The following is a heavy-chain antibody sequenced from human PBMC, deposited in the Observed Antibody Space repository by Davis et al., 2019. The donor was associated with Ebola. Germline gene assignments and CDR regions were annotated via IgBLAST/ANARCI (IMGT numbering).Heavy chain of an antibody. CDR1: GLTLSGSA. CDR3: TMTTVMVDY. D-gene: IGHD4-17*01. V-gene: IGHV3-73*01. Sequence: GRSLTPSCPPSGLTLSGSAKHWVRQAPGKGLEWAGRFRSKANSYATAYAASVKGRFTISRDDSKNTAYLQMNSLKTEDTAVYYCTMTTVMVDYWGQGTLVTVSS. CDR2: FRSKANSYAT. J-gene: IGHJ4*02.